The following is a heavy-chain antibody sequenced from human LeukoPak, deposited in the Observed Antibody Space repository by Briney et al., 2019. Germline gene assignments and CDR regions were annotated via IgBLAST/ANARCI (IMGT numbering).Heavy chain of an antibody. J-gene: IGHJ4*02. D-gene: IGHD1-26*01. Sequence: SETLSLTCTVSGGSISDYYWTWIRQPPDKGLEWIGYVHYSGTPNHNPSLKSRVTFSVDTSKNQLSLKLTSVTAADTAVYYCARGVGATHFDYWGQGILVTVSS. CDR3: ARGVGATHFDY. CDR1: GGSISDYY. V-gene: IGHV4-59*01. CDR2: VHYSGTP.